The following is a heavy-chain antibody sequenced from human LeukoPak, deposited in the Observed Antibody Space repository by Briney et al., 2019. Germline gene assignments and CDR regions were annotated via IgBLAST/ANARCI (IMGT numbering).Heavy chain of an antibody. V-gene: IGHV3-23*01. CDR1: GFTFSSYA. CDR3: AKHDQYYDSSGYYYGYFDY. CDR2: ISGSGGST. Sequence: PGGSLRLSCAASGFTFSSYAMSWVRQAPGKGLEWVSAISGSGGSTYYADSVKGRFTISRDNSKNTLYLQMNSLRAEDTAVYYCAKHDQYYDSSGYYYGYFDYWGQGTLVTVSS. J-gene: IGHJ4*02. D-gene: IGHD3-22*01.